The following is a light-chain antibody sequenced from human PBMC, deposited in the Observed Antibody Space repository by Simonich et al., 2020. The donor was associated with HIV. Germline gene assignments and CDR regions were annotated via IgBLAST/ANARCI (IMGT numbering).Light chain of an antibody. J-gene: IGKJ1*01. Sequence: IQMTQSPSSLSASVGDRVTITCRASHNIITYLNWYQKKPGKAPKVLIFDASSLESGVPSRFSGSGSGTDFTLTISSLQPEDFATYYCQQYYSFPGTFGQGTKVEIK. V-gene: IGKV1-13*02. CDR3: QQYYSFPGT. CDR1: HNIITY. CDR2: DAS.